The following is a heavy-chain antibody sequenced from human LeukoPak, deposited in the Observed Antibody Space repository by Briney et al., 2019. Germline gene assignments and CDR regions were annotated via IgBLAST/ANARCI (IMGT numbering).Heavy chain of an antibody. V-gene: IGHV1-2*02. Sequence: GASVKVSCKASGYTFTGYYVHWVRQAPGQGLEWLGWINPNSGGTSYAQKFQGRVTMTRDTSISTAYMELSRLRSDDTAVYYCARDSSHYGSGSYYSTYYFDYWGQGTLVTVSS. J-gene: IGHJ4*02. CDR3: ARDSSHYGSGSYYSTYYFDY. CDR1: GYTFTGYY. D-gene: IGHD3-10*01. CDR2: INPNSGGT.